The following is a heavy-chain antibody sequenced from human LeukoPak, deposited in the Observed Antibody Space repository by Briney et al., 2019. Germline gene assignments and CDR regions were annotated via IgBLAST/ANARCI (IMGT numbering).Heavy chain of an antibody. Sequence: SETLSLTCTVSGYSISSGYYWGWIRQPPGKGLEWIGSIYHSGSTFYNPSLKSRVTISIDTSKNQFSLKLTSVTAADTALFYCARHVYGDSWGQGTLVTVSS. V-gene: IGHV4-38-2*02. CDR1: GYSISSGYY. CDR2: IYHSGST. D-gene: IGHD1-14*01. CDR3: ARHVYGDS. J-gene: IGHJ4*02.